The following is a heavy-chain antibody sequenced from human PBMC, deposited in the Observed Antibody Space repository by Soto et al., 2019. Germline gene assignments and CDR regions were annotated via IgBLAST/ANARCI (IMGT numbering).Heavy chain of an antibody. CDR2: INAGNGNT. J-gene: IGHJ6*02. D-gene: IGHD1-26*01. CDR1: GYTFTSYA. V-gene: IGHV1-3*01. CDR3: ARDKDSGSYHLLLRGRGMDV. Sequence: EASVKVSCKASGYTFTSYAMHWVRQAPGQRLEWMGWINAGNGNTKYSQKFQGRVTITRDTSASTAYMELSSLRSEDTAVYYCARDKDSGSYHLLLRGRGMDVWGQGTTVTVSS.